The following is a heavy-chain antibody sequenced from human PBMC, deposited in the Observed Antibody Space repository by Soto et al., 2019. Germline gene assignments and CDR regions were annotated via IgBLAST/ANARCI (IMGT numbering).Heavy chain of an antibody. CDR2: ISYDGKQT. J-gene: IGHJ2*01. CDR3: ARAGSASNWYFDL. CDR1: GVTFKDYG. Sequence: GGSLRLSCGAPGVTFKDYGMHWVRQAPGKGLEWVAVISYDGKQTYYADSVKGRFTISKDKSKRTLFLQMNSLRVDDTAVYYCARAGSASNWYFDLWGRGTLVPVSA. V-gene: IGHV3-30*03. D-gene: IGHD6-6*01.